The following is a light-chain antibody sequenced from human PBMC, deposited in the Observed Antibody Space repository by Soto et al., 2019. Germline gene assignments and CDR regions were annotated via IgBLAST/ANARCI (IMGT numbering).Light chain of an antibody. CDR1: RRDIGSYNY. V-gene: IGLV2-14*03. J-gene: IGLJ1*01. Sequence: QSLLTQPASVSGSPGHSITISCTGTRRDIGSYNYVSWYQQHPGKAPKLIIYDVTNRPAGISSRFSASKSGDTASLTISVLQADDEADYFCSSYKSNSTPYVFGTGTKVTVL. CDR3: SSYKSNSTPYV. CDR2: DVT.